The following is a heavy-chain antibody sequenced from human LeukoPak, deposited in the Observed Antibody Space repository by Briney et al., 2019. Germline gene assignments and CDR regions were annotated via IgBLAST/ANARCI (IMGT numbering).Heavy chain of an antibody. J-gene: IGHJ4*02. CDR2: IIPIFGTA. D-gene: IGHD3-10*01. V-gene: IGHV1-69*13. CDR3: ARDRLDYYGSGSYYNGLDY. CDR1: GGTFSSYA. Sequence: SVKVSCKASGGTFSSYAISWVRQAPGQGLEWMEGIIPIFGTANYAQKFQGRVTITADESTSTAYMELSSLRSEDTAVYYCARDRLDYYGSGSYYNGLDYWGQGTLVTVSS.